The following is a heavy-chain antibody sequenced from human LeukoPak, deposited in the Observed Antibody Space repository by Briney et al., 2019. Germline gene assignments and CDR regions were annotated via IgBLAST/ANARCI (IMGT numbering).Heavy chain of an antibody. CDR2: INHSGST. CDR1: GXSFSGYY. CDR3: ARGVLLWFGELLSYNWFDP. Sequence: PSETLSLTCAVYGXSFSGYYWSWIRQPPGKGLEWIGEINHSGSTNYNPSLKSRVTISVDTSKNQFSLKLSSVTAADTAVYYCARGVLLWFGELLSYNWFDPWGQGTLVTVSS. J-gene: IGHJ5*02. V-gene: IGHV4-34*01. D-gene: IGHD3-10*01.